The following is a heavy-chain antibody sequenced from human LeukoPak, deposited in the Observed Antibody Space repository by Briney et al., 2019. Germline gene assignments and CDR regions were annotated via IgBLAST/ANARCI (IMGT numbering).Heavy chain of an antibody. CDR2: IYTGGKV. D-gene: IGHD1-26*01. J-gene: IGHJ4*02. V-gene: IGHV3-53*01. Sequence: GGSLRLSCAASGFTVSSTYMSRVRQAPGKGLEWVPVIYTGGKVYYIDSVKGRFTISRDTSKNTLYLQMNSLRAEDTAVYYCAKDRGWVGARQAPPSPLRDFDYWGQGTLVTVSS. CDR3: AKDRGWVGARQAPPSPLRDFDY. CDR1: GFTVSSTY.